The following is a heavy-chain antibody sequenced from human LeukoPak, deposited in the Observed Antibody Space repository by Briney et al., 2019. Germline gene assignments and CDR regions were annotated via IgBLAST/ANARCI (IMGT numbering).Heavy chain of an antibody. V-gene: IGHV4-4*07. CDR2: IYTSGST. D-gene: IGHD3-10*01. J-gene: IGHJ3*02. Sequence: SETLSLTCTVSGGSISSYYWSWLRQPAGKGLEWIGRIYTSGSTNYNPSLKSRVTISVDTSKNKFSRKLRCVTAADTAVYYCARDRRYYGSGSYYWDAFDIWGQGTMVTVXX. CDR3: ARDRRYYGSGSYYWDAFDI. CDR1: GGSISSYY.